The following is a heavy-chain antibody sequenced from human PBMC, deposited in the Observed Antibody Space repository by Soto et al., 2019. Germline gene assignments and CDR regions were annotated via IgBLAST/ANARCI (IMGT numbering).Heavy chain of an antibody. CDR1: GFTFDDYA. Sequence: PGGSLRLSCAASGFTFDDYAMHWVRQAPGRGLEWVSGISWNSGSIEYADSVKGRFTISRDNAKNSLYLQMNSLSAEDTALYYCAKQTTAAAAGVFDYWGQGTLVTVS. CDR2: ISWNSGSI. D-gene: IGHD6-13*01. CDR3: AKQTTAAAAGVFDY. J-gene: IGHJ4*02. V-gene: IGHV3-9*01.